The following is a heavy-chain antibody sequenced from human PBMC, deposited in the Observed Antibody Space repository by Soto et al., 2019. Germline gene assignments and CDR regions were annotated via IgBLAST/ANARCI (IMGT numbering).Heavy chain of an antibody. CDR3: AKAGGYCSGGSCYPTAFDI. CDR2: ISWNSGSI. D-gene: IGHD2-15*01. Sequence: PGGSLRLSCAASGFTFDDYAMHWVRQAPGKGLEWVSGISWNSGSIGYADSVKGRFTISRDNAKNSLYLQMNSLRAEDTALYYCAKAGGYCSGGSCYPTAFDIWGQGTMVTVSS. V-gene: IGHV3-9*01. CDR1: GFTFDDYA. J-gene: IGHJ3*02.